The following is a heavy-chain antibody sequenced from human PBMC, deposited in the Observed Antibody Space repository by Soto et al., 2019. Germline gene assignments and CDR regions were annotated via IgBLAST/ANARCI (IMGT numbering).Heavy chain of an antibody. V-gene: IGHV4-39*01. CDR2: IYYSGTT. CDR3: ARHKGGYYSGVDV. CDR1: GGSISSNSYY. J-gene: IGHJ6*02. D-gene: IGHD3-16*01. Sequence: QLQLQESGPGLVKPSETLSLTCTVSGGSISSNSYYWAWIRQPPGKGLEWIGNIYYSGTTYYNPPLKSRVTISVDTAKNQFARKLSSVTAADTAVYYCARHKGGYYSGVDVWGQGTTVTVSS.